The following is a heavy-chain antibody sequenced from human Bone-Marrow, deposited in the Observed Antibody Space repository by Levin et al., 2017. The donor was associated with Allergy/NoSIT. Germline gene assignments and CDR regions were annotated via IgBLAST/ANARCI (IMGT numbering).Heavy chain of an antibody. V-gene: IGHV4-38-2*02. Sequence: SETLSLTCAVSGSSISSGYYWGWIRQPPGKGLEWIGSIYHSGSTYYNPSLKSRVTISVDTSKNQFSLKLSSVTAADTAVYYCAREDSSNYYMDVWGKGTTVTVSS. CDR2: IYHSGST. J-gene: IGHJ6*03. D-gene: IGHD6-13*01. CDR1: GSSISSGYY. CDR3: AREDSSNYYMDV.